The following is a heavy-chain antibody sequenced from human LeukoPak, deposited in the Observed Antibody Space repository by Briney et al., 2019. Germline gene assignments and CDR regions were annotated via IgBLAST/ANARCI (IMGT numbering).Heavy chain of an antibody. CDR2: ISGSGGST. CDR1: GFTFSSYG. CDR3: AKDEYSYGYEY. Sequence: GGSLRLSCAASGFTFSSYGMSWVRQAPGKGLEWVSAISGSGGSTYYADSVKGRFTISRDNSKNTLYLQMNSLRAEDTAVYYCAKDEYSYGYEYWGQGTLVTVSP. J-gene: IGHJ4*02. V-gene: IGHV3-23*01. D-gene: IGHD5-18*01.